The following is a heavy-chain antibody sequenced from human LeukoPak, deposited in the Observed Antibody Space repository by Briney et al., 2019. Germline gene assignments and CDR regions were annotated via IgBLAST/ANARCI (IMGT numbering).Heavy chain of an antibody. D-gene: IGHD5-18*01. CDR1: GYTFTGYY. CDR2: INPDSGGT. J-gene: IGHJ6*03. V-gene: IGHV1-2*02. CDR3: ARGAQLWLTFYYMDV. Sequence: ASVKVSCKASGYTFTGYYMHWVRQAPGQGLEWMGWINPDSGGTNYAQKFQGRVTMTRDTSISTAYMELSRLRSDDAAVYYCARGAQLWLTFYYMDVWGKGTTVTVSS.